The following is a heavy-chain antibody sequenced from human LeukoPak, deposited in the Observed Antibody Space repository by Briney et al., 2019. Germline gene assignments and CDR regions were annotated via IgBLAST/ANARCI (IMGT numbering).Heavy chain of an antibody. CDR1: GYTFTSYY. J-gene: IGHJ3*02. Sequence: ASVKVSCKASGYTFTSYYIHWVRQAPGQGLEWMGIVNPSAGSATYAQKFQGRVTMTRDTSTTTVYMELSSLRSEDTAVYYCAREIGTDAFDIWGQGTMVTVSS. D-gene: IGHD3-22*01. CDR2: VNPSAGSA. CDR3: AREIGTDAFDI. V-gene: IGHV1-46*01.